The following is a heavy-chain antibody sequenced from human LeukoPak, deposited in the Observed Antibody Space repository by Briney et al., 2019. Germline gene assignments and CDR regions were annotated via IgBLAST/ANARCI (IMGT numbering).Heavy chain of an antibody. CDR1: GFTFRNHG. J-gene: IGHJ4*02. CDR3: AREGAGAGTSDFVY. D-gene: IGHD6-13*01. V-gene: IGHV3-33*01. CDR2: IWYDASKK. Sequence: GGSLRLSCAASGFTFRNHGFHWVRQAPGKGLEWVAVIWYDASKKYYQDSVQGRFTIPRDDSKNTLYLQMNSLRAEDTAVYYCAREGAGAGTSDFVYWGQGTLVTVSS.